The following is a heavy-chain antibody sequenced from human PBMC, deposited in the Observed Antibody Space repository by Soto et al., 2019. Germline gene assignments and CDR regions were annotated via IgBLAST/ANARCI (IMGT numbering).Heavy chain of an antibody. J-gene: IGHJ5*02. V-gene: IGHV3-30*18. CDR2: VSSDGNNK. D-gene: IGHD2-2*01. CDR3: AKDRVIQLLPIWPDP. CDR1: GFSFSKYG. Sequence: QVHLVESGGGVLQPGTSLRLSCVASGFSFSKYGTHWVRQAPGKGLEWVAFVSSDGNNKYYADSVKGRFTISRDNSKNTVYLQVDSLRLDDTAIYYCAKDRVIQLLPIWPDPWGQGTLVTVSS.